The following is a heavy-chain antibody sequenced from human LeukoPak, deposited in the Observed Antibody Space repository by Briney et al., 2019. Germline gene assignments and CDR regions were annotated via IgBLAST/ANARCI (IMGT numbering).Heavy chain of an antibody. V-gene: IGHV1-2*02. CDR2: INPNSGGT. D-gene: IGHD3-3*01. Sequence: ASVKVSCKASGYTFTGYYMHWVRQAPGQGLEWMGWINPNSGGTNYAQKFQGRVTMTRDTSISTAYMELSSLRSEDTAVYYCARVEDDFWSGPFDYWGQGTLVTVSS. CDR1: GYTFTGYY. CDR3: ARVEDDFWSGPFDY. J-gene: IGHJ4*02.